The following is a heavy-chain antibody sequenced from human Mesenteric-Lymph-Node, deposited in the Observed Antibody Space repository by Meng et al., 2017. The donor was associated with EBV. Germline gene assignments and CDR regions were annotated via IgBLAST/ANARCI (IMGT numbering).Heavy chain of an antibody. CDR2: INAGNGNT. D-gene: IGHD6-19*01. Sequence: HVQRVQAGAEVKKPGASVKVSCKASGYTFTSYDMHWVRQAPGQRLEWMGWINAGNGNTKYSQKFQGRVTITRDTSASTAYMELSSLRSEDTAVYYCARVRGIAVVPPDYWGQGTLVTVSS. CDR3: ARVRGIAVVPPDY. CDR1: GYTFTSYD. J-gene: IGHJ4*02. V-gene: IGHV1-3*01.